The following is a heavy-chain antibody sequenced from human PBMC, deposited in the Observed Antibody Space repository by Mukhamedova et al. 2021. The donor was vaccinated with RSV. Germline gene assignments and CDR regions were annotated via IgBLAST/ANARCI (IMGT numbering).Heavy chain of an antibody. CDR2: ITHSGGS. J-gene: IGHJ2*01. CDR3: ARGSGEWYFDS. D-gene: IGHD1-26*01. V-gene: IGHV4-34*01. Sequence: RQPPGKGLEWIGEITHSGGSKFNPSLESRVTISGDTSKNQFSLKLTSVTAADTAVYFCARGSGEWYFDSWGRGTLVTVFS.